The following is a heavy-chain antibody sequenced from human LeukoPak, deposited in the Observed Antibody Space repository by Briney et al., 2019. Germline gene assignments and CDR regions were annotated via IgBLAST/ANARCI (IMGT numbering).Heavy chain of an antibody. CDR3: ARDVLWRSYGDY. D-gene: IGHD3-16*01. CDR1: GGSFSGYY. J-gene: IGHJ4*02. Sequence: SETLSLTCAVYGGSFSGYYWSWIRQPPGKGLEWIGEINHSGSTNYNPSLKSRVTISVDTSKNQFSLKLSSVTAADTAVYYCARDVLWRSYGDYWGQGTLVTVSS. CDR2: INHSGST. V-gene: IGHV4-34*01.